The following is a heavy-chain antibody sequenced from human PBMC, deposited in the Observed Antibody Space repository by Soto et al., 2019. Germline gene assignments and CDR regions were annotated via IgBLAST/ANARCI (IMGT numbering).Heavy chain of an antibody. Sequence: LSLTCAVSGGSISSGGYSWSWIRQPPGKGLEWIGYIYHSGSTYYNPSLKSRVTISVDRSKNQFSLKLSSVTAADTAVYYCARDDYGDYGLDPWGQGTLVTVSS. CDR3: ARDDYGDYGLDP. CDR1: GGSISSGGYS. D-gene: IGHD4-17*01. CDR2: IYHSGST. J-gene: IGHJ5*02. V-gene: IGHV4-30-2*01.